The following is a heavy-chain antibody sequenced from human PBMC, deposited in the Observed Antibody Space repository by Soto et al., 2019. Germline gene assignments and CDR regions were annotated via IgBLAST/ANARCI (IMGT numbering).Heavy chain of an antibody. CDR2: ISAYNGNT. Sequence: GASVKVSCKASGYTFTSYGISWVRQAPGQGLEWMGWISAYNGNTNYAQKLQGRVTMTTDTSTSTAYMELRSLRSDDTAVYYCAREGYDFGSGYFLAPMDVWGKGTTVTVSS. CDR3: AREGYDFGSGYFLAPMDV. D-gene: IGHD3-3*01. V-gene: IGHV1-18*01. J-gene: IGHJ6*04. CDR1: GYTFTSYG.